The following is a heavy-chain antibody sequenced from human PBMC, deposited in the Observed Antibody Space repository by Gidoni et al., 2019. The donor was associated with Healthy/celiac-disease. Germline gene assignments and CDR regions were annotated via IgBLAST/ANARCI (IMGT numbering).Heavy chain of an antibody. V-gene: IGHV3-33*01. Sequence: QVQLVASGGGVVQPGRSLRLSCAASGFTFSSYGMHWVRQAPGKGLEWVAVIWYDGSNKYYADSVKGRFTISRDNSKNTLYLQMNSLRAEDTAVYYCAREVVPAAMGPAGFDPWGQGTLVTVSS. CDR2: IWYDGSNK. J-gene: IGHJ5*02. D-gene: IGHD2-2*01. CDR3: AREVVPAAMGPAGFDP. CDR1: GFTFSSYG.